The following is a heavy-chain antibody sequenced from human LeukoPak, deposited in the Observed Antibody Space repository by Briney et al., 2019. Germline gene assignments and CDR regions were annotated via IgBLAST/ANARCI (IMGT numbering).Heavy chain of an antibody. Sequence: GGSLRLSCAASGFTFSSYSMNWVRQAPGKGLEWVSSISSSSSYIYYADSVKGRFTISRDNAKNSLYLQMNSLRAEDTAVYYRARDPRNIVVVPAAISVWGQGTTVTVSS. CDR3: ARDPRNIVVVPAAISV. CDR2: ISSSSSYI. CDR1: GFTFSSYS. J-gene: IGHJ6*02. V-gene: IGHV3-21*01. D-gene: IGHD2-2*01.